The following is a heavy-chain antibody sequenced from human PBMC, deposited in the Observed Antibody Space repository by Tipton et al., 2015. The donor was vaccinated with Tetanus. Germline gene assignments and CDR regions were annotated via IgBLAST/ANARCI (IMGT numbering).Heavy chain of an antibody. CDR3: ARAHCTAGVCNFDF. CDR1: GYNFETRW. V-gene: IGHV5-51*01. CDR2: IYPGDSDT. D-gene: IGHD2-8*02. J-gene: IGHJ4*02. Sequence: QLVQSGAEVRKPGESLRISCQASGYNFETRWIAWVRQKPGKGLEWMGIIYPGDSDTRYSPSFQGQVTISVDKSINTAYLQWSRLKASDSSMFYCARAHCTAGVCNFDFWGQGALVPVAS.